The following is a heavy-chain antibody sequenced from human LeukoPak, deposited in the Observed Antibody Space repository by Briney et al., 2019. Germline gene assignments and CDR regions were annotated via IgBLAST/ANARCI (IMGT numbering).Heavy chain of an antibody. CDR1: DYTFINYG. Sequence: ASVKVSCKASDYTFINYGINWVRQAPGQGLEWMGWINTNTGNPTYAQGFTGRFVFSLDTSVSTAYLQISSLKAEDTAVYYCARDPALLWFGEMSYMDVWGKGTTVTVSS. D-gene: IGHD3-10*01. J-gene: IGHJ6*03. V-gene: IGHV7-4-1*02. CDR3: ARDPALLWFGEMSYMDV. CDR2: INTNTGNP.